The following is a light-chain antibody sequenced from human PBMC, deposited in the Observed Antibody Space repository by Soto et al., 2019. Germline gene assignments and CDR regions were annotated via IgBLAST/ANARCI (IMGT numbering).Light chain of an antibody. J-gene: IGLJ1*01. CDR1: SSDVGGYNY. CDR2: EVD. Sequence: QSALTRPASVSGSPGQSITISCTGTSSDVGGYNYVSWYQQHPGKAPKLMIYEVDNRPSGVSNRFSGSKSGNTASLTISGLQAEDEADYYCDSYTSSSTYVFGTGTKVTVL. CDR3: DSYTSSSTYV. V-gene: IGLV2-14*01.